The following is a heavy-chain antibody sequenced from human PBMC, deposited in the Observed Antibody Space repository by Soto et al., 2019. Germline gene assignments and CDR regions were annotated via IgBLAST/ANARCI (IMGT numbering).Heavy chain of an antibody. CDR3: AKGDLHPAYYGSGSYLNWFDP. V-gene: IGHV3-23*01. Sequence: GGSLRLSCAASGFTFSSYAMSWVRQAPGKGLEWVSAISGSGGSTYYADSVKGRFTISRDNSKNTLYLQMNSLRAEDTAVYYCAKGDLHPAYYGSGSYLNWFDPWGQGTLVTVSS. CDR1: GFTFSSYA. CDR2: ISGSGGST. D-gene: IGHD3-10*01. J-gene: IGHJ5*02.